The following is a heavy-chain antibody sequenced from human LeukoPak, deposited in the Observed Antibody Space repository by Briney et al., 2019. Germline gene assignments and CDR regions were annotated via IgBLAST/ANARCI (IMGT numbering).Heavy chain of an antibody. V-gene: IGHV1-2*02. CDR1: GYTYTGYY. CDR3: ARGSDDFWSGYSPSY. CDR2: INPNSGGT. J-gene: IGHJ4*02. Sequence: ASVKVSCKASGYTYTGYYMHWVRQAPGQGLEWMGWINPNSGGTNYAQKFQGRVTMTRDTSISTAYMELSRLRSDDTAVYYCARGSDDFWSGYSPSYWGQGTLVTVSS. D-gene: IGHD3-3*01.